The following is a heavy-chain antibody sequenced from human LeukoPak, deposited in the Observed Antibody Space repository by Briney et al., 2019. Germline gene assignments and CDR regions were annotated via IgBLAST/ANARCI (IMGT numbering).Heavy chain of an antibody. D-gene: IGHD3-16*02. Sequence: SETLSLTCTVSGGSISSSSYYWGWIRQPPGKGLEWIGSIYYSGSTYYNPSLKSRVTISVDTSKNQFSLKLSSVTAADTAVYYCARGGDYVWGSYRLGAFDIWDQGTMVTVSS. CDR3: ARGGDYVWGSYRLGAFDI. V-gene: IGHV4-39*01. CDR2: IYYSGST. J-gene: IGHJ3*02. CDR1: GGSISSSSYY.